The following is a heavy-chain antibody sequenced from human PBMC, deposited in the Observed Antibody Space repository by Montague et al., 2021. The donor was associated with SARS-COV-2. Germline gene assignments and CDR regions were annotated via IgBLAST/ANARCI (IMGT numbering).Heavy chain of an antibody. D-gene: IGHD3-3*01. V-gene: IGHV4-31*03. J-gene: IGHJ6*02. Sequence: TLSLTCTVSGGSMISRGYYWSWIRQPPGTGLECIVKVYSRGTTYYTPSLKSRVTISEDMSKNQFSPRLTSVTAADTAVDYCVRDGGRRFSGGDMDVWGHGTTVTVSS. CDR2: VYSRGTT. CDR1: GGSMISRGYY. CDR3: VRDGGRRFSGGDMDV.